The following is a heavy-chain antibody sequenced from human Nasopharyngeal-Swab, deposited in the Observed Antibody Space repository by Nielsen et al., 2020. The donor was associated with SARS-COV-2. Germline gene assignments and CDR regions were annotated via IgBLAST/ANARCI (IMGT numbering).Heavy chain of an antibody. Sequence: GESLKISCAASGFTFDDYGMNWVRQAPGKGLEWVSGINWNGGSTSYAASVKGRFTISRDNAKNSLYLQMNTLRAEDTALYHCARDHRLGVGGYYGMDVWGQGTTVTVSS. V-gene: IGHV3-20*01. CDR3: ARDHRLGVGGYYGMDV. D-gene: IGHD3-16*01. CDR2: INWNGGST. CDR1: GFTFDDYG. J-gene: IGHJ6*02.